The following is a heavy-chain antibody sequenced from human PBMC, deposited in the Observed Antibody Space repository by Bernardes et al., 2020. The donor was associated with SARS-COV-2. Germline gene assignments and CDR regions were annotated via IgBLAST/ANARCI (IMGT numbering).Heavy chain of an antibody. CDR2: ISYDGSNK. V-gene: IGHV3-30*03. Sequence: GGSLRLSCAASGFTFGDFDMHWVRHPTGKSLEWVAVISYDGSNKYYADSVKGRFTISRDNAKNSLYLQMNSLRAEDTAVYYCARESIVWSNAFDYWGQGTLVTVSS. CDR3: ARESIVWSNAFDY. CDR1: GFTFGDFD. D-gene: IGHD3-22*01. J-gene: IGHJ4*02.